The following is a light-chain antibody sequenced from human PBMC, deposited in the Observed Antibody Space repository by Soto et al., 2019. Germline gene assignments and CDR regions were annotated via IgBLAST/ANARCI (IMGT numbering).Light chain of an antibody. J-gene: IGKJ1*01. CDR1: QTISSW. CDR2: TAS. Sequence: DIQMTQSPSSLSGSVGDRVTITCRASQTISSWLAWYQQKPGKAPKLLIYTASTLKSGVPSRFSGRGSGTEFTLTISSLQPDDFATYYCQQRNSYSETFGPGTKVEIK. CDR3: QQRNSYSET. V-gene: IGKV1-5*03.